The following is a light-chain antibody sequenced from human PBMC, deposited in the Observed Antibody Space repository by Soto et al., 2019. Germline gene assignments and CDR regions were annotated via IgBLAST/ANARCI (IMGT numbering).Light chain of an antibody. CDR2: EAT. Sequence: QSALTQPASVSGSPGQSITISCTGTSSDIGRYNLVSWYQQHPGKPPKLMIYEATKRPSGVPKRFSGSKSGNTASLTISGLQAEDEADYYCSLYASTNTFMFGGGTKLTVL. CDR1: SSDIGRYNL. V-gene: IGLV2-23*02. CDR3: SLYASTNTFM. J-gene: IGLJ3*02.